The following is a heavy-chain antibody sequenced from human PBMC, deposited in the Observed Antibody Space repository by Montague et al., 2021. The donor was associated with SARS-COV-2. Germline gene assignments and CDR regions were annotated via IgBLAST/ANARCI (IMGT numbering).Heavy chain of an antibody. CDR3: ARAGEDYYYDSSGFLY. CDR1: GFTFSSYN. J-gene: IGHJ4*02. D-gene: IGHD3-22*01. CDR2: ISSSSSTI. Sequence: SLRLSCAASGFTFSSYNMNWVRQAPGKGLEWVSSISSSSSTIYYADSVKGRFTISRDNAKNSPNLQMNSLRDEDTAVYYCARAGEDYYYDSSGFLYWGQGILVTVSS. V-gene: IGHV3-48*02.